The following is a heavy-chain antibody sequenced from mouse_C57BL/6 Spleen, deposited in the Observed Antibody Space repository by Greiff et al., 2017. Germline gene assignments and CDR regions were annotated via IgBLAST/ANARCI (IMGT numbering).Heavy chain of an antibody. CDR3: SRLYGNYGYFDV. CDR1: GYTFTSYW. V-gene: IGHV1-64*01. Sequence: QVQLQPPGAELVKPGASVKLSCKASGYTFTSYWMHWVKQRPGQGLEWIGMIHPNSGSTNYNEKFKSKATLTVDKSSSTAYIQLSSLTFEDSAVYYCSRLYGNYGYFDVWGTGTTVTVSS. J-gene: IGHJ1*03. D-gene: IGHD2-1*01. CDR2: IHPNSGST.